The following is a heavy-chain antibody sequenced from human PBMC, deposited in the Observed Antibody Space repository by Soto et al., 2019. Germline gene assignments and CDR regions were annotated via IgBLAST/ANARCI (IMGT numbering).Heavy chain of an antibody. CDR3: AKDLFDSSGWEIAAFDI. D-gene: IGHD6-19*01. Sequence: GGSLRLSCAASGFTFSSYAMSWVRQAPGKGLEWVSAISGSGGSTYYADSVKGRFTISRDNSKNTLYLQMNSLRAEDTAVYYCAKDLFDSSGWEIAAFDIWGQGTLVTVSS. CDR2: ISGSGGST. CDR1: GFTFSSYA. J-gene: IGHJ4*02. V-gene: IGHV3-23*01.